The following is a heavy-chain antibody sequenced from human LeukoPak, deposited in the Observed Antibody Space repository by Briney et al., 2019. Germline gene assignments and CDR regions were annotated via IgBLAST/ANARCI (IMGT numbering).Heavy chain of an antibody. CDR1: GYTFTSYA. Sequence: GASVKVSCKASGYTFTSYAMHWVRQAPGQRLEWMGWINAGNGNTKYSQEFQGRVTITRDTSASTAYMELSSLRSEDMAVYYCARADYDFWSDSYYMDVWGKGTTVTVSS. V-gene: IGHV1-3*03. J-gene: IGHJ6*03. CDR2: INAGNGNT. CDR3: ARADYDFWSDSYYMDV. D-gene: IGHD3-3*01.